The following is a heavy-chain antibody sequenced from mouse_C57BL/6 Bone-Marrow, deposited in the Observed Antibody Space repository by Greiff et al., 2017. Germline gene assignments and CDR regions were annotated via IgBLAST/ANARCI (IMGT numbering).Heavy chain of an antibody. V-gene: IGHV14-4*01. Sequence: EVQLQESGAELVRPGASVKLSCTASGFNIKDDYIHWVKQRPEQGLEWIGWIDPEIGDTEYASKFQGKATITSDTSSNTAYLQLSSLTSEDAAVYYCSSFDGNYFDFWGQGTPLTVAS. CDR2: IDPEIGDT. CDR1: GFNIKDDY. D-gene: IGHD2-3*01. J-gene: IGHJ2*01. CDR3: SSFDGNYFDF.